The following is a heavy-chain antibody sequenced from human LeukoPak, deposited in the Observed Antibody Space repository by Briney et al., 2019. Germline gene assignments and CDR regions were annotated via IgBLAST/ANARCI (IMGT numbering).Heavy chain of an antibody. CDR3: AKGAKYSGSSADYFYMDV. Sequence: GGSLRLSCATSGFTFNTHGMIWVRQAPGKGLEWVSVISGSGDNAYHADSVKGRFIISRDNSDKTVYIQMSSLRAEDTAVYYCAKGAKYSGSSADYFYMDVWGKGITVTVSS. V-gene: IGHV3-23*01. CDR1: GFTFNTHG. J-gene: IGHJ6*03. D-gene: IGHD1-26*01. CDR2: ISGSGDNA.